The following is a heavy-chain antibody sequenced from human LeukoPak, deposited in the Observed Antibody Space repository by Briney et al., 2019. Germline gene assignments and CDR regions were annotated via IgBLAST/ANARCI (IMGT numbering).Heavy chain of an antibody. CDR3: ARLGYCSSASCYYGMDV. CDR2: IYPGDSDT. J-gene: IGHJ6*02. CDR1: GYSFTSHW. Sequence: GESLKISCKGSGYSFTSHWIGWVRQMPGKGLEWMGIIYPGDSDTRSSPPFQGQDSISADNSISTAYLKWSSLKASDTAMCYCARLGYCSSASCYYGMDVWGQGTTITVSS. V-gene: IGHV5-51*01. D-gene: IGHD2-2*01.